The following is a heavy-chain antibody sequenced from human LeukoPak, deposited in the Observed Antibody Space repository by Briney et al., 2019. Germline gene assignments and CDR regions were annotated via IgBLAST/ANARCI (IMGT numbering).Heavy chain of an antibody. J-gene: IGHJ4*02. CDR3: ARVDTAMVN. D-gene: IGHD5-18*01. Sequence: ASVKVSCKASGYTFTNYYIHWVRQAPGQGLEWMGIINPSGGGTSFAQKFQGRVTMTRDTSTSTVYMELSSLRSDDTAVYYCARVDTAMVNWGQGTLVTVSS. V-gene: IGHV1-46*01. CDR2: INPSGGGT. CDR1: GYTFTNYY.